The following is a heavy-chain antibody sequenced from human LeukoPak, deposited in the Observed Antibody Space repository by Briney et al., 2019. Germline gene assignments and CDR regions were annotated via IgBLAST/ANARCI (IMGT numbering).Heavy chain of an antibody. V-gene: IGHV3-7*05. CDR2: IKQDGSEK. CDR1: GFTFSSYW. CDR3: AKYYDFWSGYCLDY. D-gene: IGHD3-3*01. J-gene: IGHJ4*02. Sequence: GGSLRLSCAASGFTFSSYWMSWVRQAPGKGLEWVANIKQDGSEKYYVDSVKGRFTISRDNAKNSLYLQMNSLRAEDTAVYYCAKYYDFWSGYCLDYWGQGTLVTVSS.